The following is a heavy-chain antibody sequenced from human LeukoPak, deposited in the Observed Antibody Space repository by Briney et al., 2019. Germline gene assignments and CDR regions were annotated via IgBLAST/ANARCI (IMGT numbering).Heavy chain of an antibody. CDR1: GFTFSSYS. CDR2: ISSSSSYI. CDR3: AREDDYGEPLAIDY. V-gene: IGHV3-21*01. J-gene: IGHJ4*02. D-gene: IGHD4-17*01. Sequence: GGSLRLSCAASGFTFSSYSMNWVRQAPGKGLEWVPSISSSSSYIYYADSVKGRFTISRDNAKNSLYLQMNSLRAEDTAVYYCAREDDYGEPLAIDYWGQGTLVTVSS.